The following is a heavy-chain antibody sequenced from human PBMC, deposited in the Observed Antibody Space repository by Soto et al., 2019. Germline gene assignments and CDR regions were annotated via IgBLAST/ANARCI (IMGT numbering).Heavy chain of an antibody. D-gene: IGHD3-22*01. CDR3: TGAYYDVSGYSLDP. V-gene: IGHV4-59*01. J-gene: IGHJ5*02. Sequence: SETLSLTCSVSGGSISSGYWTWIRQPPGKGLEWIGYIYYGGSINYNPSLKSRVIISVDTAKNQFSLRLSSVSAADTAVYYCTGAYYDVSGYSLDPWGQGTSVTVSS. CDR2: IYYGGSI. CDR1: GGSISSGY.